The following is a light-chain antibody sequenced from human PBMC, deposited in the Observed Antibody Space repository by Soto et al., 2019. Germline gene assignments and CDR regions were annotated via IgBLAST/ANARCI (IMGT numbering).Light chain of an antibody. CDR2: FAS. V-gene: IGKV3-15*01. CDR3: QQYNLWSLT. CDR1: QSVSNN. Sequence: EIVMTQSPATLSVSPGEKVTLSCRASQSVSNNLAWYQQKPGQAPRLLIYFASTRATGIPARFSGSGSGTESSLTISSWQSLHFALIYSQQYNLWSLTFGGGTNVETK. J-gene: IGKJ4*01.